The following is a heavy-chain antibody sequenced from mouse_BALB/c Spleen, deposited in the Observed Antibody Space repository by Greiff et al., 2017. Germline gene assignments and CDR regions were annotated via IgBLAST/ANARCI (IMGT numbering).Heavy chain of an antibody. CDR2: ISSGGSYT. Sequence: EVQGVESGGDLVKPGGSLKLSCAASGFTFSSYGMSWVRQTPDKRLEWVATISSGGSYTYYPDSVKGRFTISRDNAKNTLYLQMSSLKSEDTAMYYCARESSGSYAMDYWGQGTSVTVSS. J-gene: IGHJ4*01. CDR3: ARESSGSYAMDY. CDR1: GFTFSSYG. V-gene: IGHV5-6*01. D-gene: IGHD3-1*01.